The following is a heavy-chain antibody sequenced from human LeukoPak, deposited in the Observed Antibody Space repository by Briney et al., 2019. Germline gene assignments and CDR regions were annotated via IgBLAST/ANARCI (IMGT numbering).Heavy chain of an antibody. J-gene: IGHJ4*02. Sequence: GESLKISCKGSGYSFANYWIGWEPQMPGKGLEWMEIIYPGDSDTRYSPSFQGQVTISADKSISTAYLQWSTLKASDTAMYYCARRGPNAPFDYWGQGTLATVSS. CDR2: IYPGDSDT. CDR1: GYSFANYW. CDR3: ARRGPNAPFDY. D-gene: IGHD2-8*01. V-gene: IGHV5-51*01.